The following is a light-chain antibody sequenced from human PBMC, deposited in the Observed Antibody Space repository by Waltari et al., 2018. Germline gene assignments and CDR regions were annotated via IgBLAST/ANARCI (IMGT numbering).Light chain of an antibody. CDR3: QSADSSGSVV. V-gene: IGLV3-25*03. Sequence: SFELTQPPSLSVSPGQTARIPCPGDAFSTQYAPWHQQRPGLAPLLVIYKDSERPSGIPERFSGSSSGTTVTLTISGVQAEDEADYYCQSADSSGSVVFGGGTKLTVL. CDR2: KDS. CDR1: AFSTQY. J-gene: IGLJ2*01.